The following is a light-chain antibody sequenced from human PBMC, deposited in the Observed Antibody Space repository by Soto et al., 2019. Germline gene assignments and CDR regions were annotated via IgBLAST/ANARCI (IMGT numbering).Light chain of an antibody. CDR1: QSINNY. J-gene: IGKJ5*01. Sequence: DILMTQSPSSLSASVGGRATITCQASQSINNYLNWYQQKPGRAPKLLIYDASNWEAGVPSRFRGSGSGTDFTFTISRLQPEDIAAYYCQQYENRPTFGQGTRVEIK. CDR3: QQYENRPT. V-gene: IGKV1-33*01. CDR2: DAS.